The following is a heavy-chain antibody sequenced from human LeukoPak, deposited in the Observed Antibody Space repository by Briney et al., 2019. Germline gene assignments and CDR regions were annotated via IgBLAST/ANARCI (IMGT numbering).Heavy chain of an antibody. CDR3: ARVFDLIRSXXAFDI. CDR2: IYTSGST. V-gene: IGHV4-4*07. J-gene: IGHJ3*02. Sequence: SETLSLTCTVSGGSISSYYWSWIRQPAGKGLEWIGRIYTSGSTNYNPSLKSRVTMSVDTSKNQFSLKLSSVTAADTAVYYCARVFDLIRSXXAFDIWGQGTMVTVSS. D-gene: IGHD3-10*02. CDR1: GGSISSYY.